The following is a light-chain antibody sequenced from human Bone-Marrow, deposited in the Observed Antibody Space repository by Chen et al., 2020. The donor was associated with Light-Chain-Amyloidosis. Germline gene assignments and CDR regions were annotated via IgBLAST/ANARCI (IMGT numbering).Light chain of an antibody. CDR1: QNILTN. J-gene: IGKJ1*01. V-gene: IGKV3-15*01. CDR2: GAS. Sequence: EIVMTQSPAVMSVSPGERATLFCRASQNILTNVAWYQQRPGQAPRLLIFGASVRAAGLPGRFSGSGSGTEFTLTSSSVQSADFGTDYCQHYNHWPTWTFGQGTKVEIK. CDR3: QHYNHWPTWT.